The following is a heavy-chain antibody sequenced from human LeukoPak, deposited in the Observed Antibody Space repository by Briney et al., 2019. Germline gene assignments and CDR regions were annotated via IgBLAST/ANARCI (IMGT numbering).Heavy chain of an antibody. Sequence: PGGSLRLSCAASGFTFDEYAMHWVRQAPGKGLEWVSGISWNRGSTYYADSVKGRFTISRDNSKNTLYLQMNSLRAEDTAVYYCAKVQYYYDRSGSLGYYFDYWGQGTLVTVSS. CDR2: ISWNRGST. J-gene: IGHJ4*02. CDR3: AKVQYYYDRSGSLGYYFDY. D-gene: IGHD3-22*01. V-gene: IGHV3-23*01. CDR1: GFTFDEYA.